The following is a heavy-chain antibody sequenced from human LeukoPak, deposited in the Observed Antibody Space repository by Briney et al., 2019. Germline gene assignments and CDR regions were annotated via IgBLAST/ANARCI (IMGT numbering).Heavy chain of an antibody. D-gene: IGHD3-22*01. CDR1: GGSISSSGYY. Sequence: SETLSLTCTVSGGSISSSGYYWGWIRQPPGKGLEWIGSIPSGGSTHYIPSLKSRVTISVDTSKNQFSLKLSSVTAADTAVYYCARRSYDGSGYYYVDYWGQGTLVTVSS. CDR2: IPSGGST. V-gene: IGHV4-39*01. CDR3: ARRSYDGSGYYYVDY. J-gene: IGHJ4*02.